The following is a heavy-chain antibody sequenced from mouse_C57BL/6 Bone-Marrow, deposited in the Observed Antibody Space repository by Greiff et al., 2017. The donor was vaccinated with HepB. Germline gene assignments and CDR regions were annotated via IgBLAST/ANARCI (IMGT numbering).Heavy chain of an antibody. V-gene: IGHV5-2*01. D-gene: IGHD4-1*02. CDR2: INSDGGST. J-gene: IGHJ1*03. CDR3: ARQGSTGTGWYFDV. CDR1: EYEFPSHD. Sequence: EVQGVESGGGLVQPGESLKLSCESNEYEFPSHDMSWVRKTPEKRLELVAAINSDGGSTYYPDTMERRFIISRDNTKKTLYLQMSSLRSEDTALYYCARQGSTGTGWYFDVWGTGTTVTVSS.